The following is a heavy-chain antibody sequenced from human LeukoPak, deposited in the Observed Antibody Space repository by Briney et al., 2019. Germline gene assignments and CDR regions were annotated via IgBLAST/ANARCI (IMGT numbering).Heavy chain of an antibody. J-gene: IGHJ4*02. V-gene: IGHV7-4-1*02. CDR3: ARDLAVTTSPSRYDY. Sequence: ASVKVSCKASGYTFTSYAMNWVRQAPGQGLEWMGWFSTNTGNPTYAQGFTGRFVFSLDTSVSTAYLQISSLKAEDTAVYYCARDLAVTTSPSRYDYWGQGTLVTVSS. D-gene: IGHD4-17*01. CDR1: GYTFTSYA. CDR2: FSTNTGNP.